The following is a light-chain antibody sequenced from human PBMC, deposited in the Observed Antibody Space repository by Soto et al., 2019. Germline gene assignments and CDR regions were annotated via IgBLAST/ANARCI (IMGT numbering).Light chain of an antibody. CDR3: CSYAGSYTRV. CDR2: DVG. J-gene: IGLJ1*01. Sequence: QSALAQPRSVSGPPGQSVTISCTGTSSDVGGYNYVSWYQQHPGKAPKLMIYDVGKRPSGVPDRFSGTKSDNTAALTIPWLQAVDEADYYCCSYAGSYTRVFGTGSKVTGL. V-gene: IGLV2-11*01. CDR1: SSDVGGYNY.